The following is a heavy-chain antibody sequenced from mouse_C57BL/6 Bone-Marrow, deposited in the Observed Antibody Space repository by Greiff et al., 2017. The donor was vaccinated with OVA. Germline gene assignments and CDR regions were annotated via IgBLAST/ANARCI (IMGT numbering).Heavy chain of an antibody. V-gene: IGHV5-12*01. Sequence: EVMLVESGGGLVQPGGSLKLSCAASGFTFSDYYMYWVRQTPEKRLEWVAYISNGGGSTYYPDTVKGRFTISRDNAKNTLYLQMSRLKSEDTAMYYCARLFITTVVANWYFDVWGTGTTVTVSS. CDR1: GFTFSDYY. CDR2: ISNGGGST. D-gene: IGHD1-1*01. J-gene: IGHJ1*03. CDR3: ARLFITTVVANWYFDV.